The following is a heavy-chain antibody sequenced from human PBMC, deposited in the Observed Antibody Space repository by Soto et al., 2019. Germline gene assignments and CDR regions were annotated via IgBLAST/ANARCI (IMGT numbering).Heavy chain of an antibody. D-gene: IGHD3-10*01. V-gene: IGHV5-51*01. CDR3: VRRHYSGSGPNDS. J-gene: IGHJ4*02. Sequence: PGESLKISCMGSGYKVSTWHNFTSYWIAWVRQMPGEGLEWMGIIYPSDSDARYSPSFQGQVTISVDKSVTTVYLQWSNLKASDSAMYYCVRRHYSGSGPNDSWGQGTHVTVSS. CDR2: IYPSDSDA. CDR1: GYKVSTWHNFTSYW.